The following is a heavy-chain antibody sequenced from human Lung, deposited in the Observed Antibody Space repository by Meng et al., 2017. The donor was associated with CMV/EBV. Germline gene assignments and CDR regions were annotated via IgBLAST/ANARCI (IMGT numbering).Heavy chain of an antibody. J-gene: IGHJ4*03. V-gene: IGHV3-7*01. Sequence: GESXKISXVAYGYTFDSYGMSWVRQAPGKGLEWVASIKKDGGEKYYVDSVKGRFTISRDNAKNSLFLQMNSLRVEDTAVYYCARDYVSSWYMAEYFQIWGQGXMVTVSS. CDR1: GYTFDSYG. D-gene: IGHD6-13*01. CDR3: ARDYVSSWYMAEYFQI. CDR2: IKKDGGEK.